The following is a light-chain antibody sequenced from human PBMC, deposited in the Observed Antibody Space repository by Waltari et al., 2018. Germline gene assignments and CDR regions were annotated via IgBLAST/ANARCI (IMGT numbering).Light chain of an antibody. CDR3: CSYAGSSPVV. CDR2: EGS. Sequence: QSALTQPASVSGSPGQSITISCTGTSSDVGSYNLVSWYQQHPGKAPKLMIYEGSKRPSGVSNRCAGSKSGNTASLTISGLQAEDEADYYCCSYAGSSPVVFGGGTKLTVL. CDR1: SSDVGSYNL. V-gene: IGLV2-23*01. J-gene: IGLJ2*01.